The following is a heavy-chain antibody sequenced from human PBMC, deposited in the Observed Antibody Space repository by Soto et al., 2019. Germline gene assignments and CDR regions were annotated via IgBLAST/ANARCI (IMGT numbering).Heavy chain of an antibody. V-gene: IGHV3-21*01. CDR1: GFTLTTYT. Sequence: EVHLVESGGGLVKPGGSLRLSCEASGFTLTTYTMNWVRQASGKGLEWVSSITSSSGHIYYADSVKGRFTISRDNARNSLDLQMTSLRAEDTAVYYCVRERGLSSFYGMDVWGPGTTVTVSS. CDR3: VRERGLSSFYGMDV. CDR2: ITSSSGHI. J-gene: IGHJ6*02. D-gene: IGHD3-10*01.